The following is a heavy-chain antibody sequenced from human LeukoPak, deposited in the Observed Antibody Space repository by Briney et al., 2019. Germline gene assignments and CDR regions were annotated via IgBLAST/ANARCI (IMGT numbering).Heavy chain of an antibody. CDR3: AKDAEGYCSSTSCLPFDY. V-gene: IGHV3-20*04. CDR1: GFIFDDYG. J-gene: IGHJ4*02. D-gene: IGHD2-2*01. CDR2: INWNGGST. Sequence: GGSLRLSCAASGFIFDDYGMSWVRQAPGKGLEWVSGINWNGGSTGYADSVKGRFTISRDNSKNTLYLQMNSLRAEDTAVYYCAKDAEGYCSSTSCLPFDYWGQGTLVTVSS.